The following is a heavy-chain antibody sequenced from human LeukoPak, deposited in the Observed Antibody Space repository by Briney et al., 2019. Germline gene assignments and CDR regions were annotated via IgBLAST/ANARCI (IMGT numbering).Heavy chain of an antibody. Sequence: ASVKVSCKASGYTFTGYYMHWVRQAPGQGLEWMGWINPNSGGTNYAQKFQGRVTMTRDTSISTAYVELSRLRSDDTAVYYCARDSTVTTFRWVDPWGQGTLVTVSS. CDR2: INPNSGGT. D-gene: IGHD4-17*01. J-gene: IGHJ5*02. V-gene: IGHV1-2*02. CDR1: GYTFTGYY. CDR3: ARDSTVTTFRWVDP.